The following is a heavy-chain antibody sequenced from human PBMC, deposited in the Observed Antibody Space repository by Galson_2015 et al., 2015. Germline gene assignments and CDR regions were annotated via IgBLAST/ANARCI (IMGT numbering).Heavy chain of an antibody. J-gene: IGHJ4*02. CDR3: ARTEQRVYYFDY. CDR1: GYTFTSYY. CDR2: INPSGGST. V-gene: IGHV1-46*01. Sequence: SCKASGYTFTSYYLHWVRQAPGQGLEWMGIINPSGGSTSYAQKFQGRVTMTRDTSTSTVYMELSSLRSEDTAVHYCARTEQRVYYFDYGGRGTLVTVSA. D-gene: IGHD2-8*01.